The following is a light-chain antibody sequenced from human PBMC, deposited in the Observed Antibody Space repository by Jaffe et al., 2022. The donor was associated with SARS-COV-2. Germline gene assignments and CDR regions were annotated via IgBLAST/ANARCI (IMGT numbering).Light chain of an antibody. V-gene: IGKV3-11*01. CDR1: QSVSSS. CDR2: DAS. Sequence: EIVLTQSPATLSLSPGERATLSCRASQSVSSSLAWYQQKPGQAPRLLIYDASSRATGIPARFSGSGSGTDFTLTISSLESEDFAVYYCQQRSNWPKTFGQGTKVEIK. CDR3: QQRSNWPKT. J-gene: IGKJ1*01.